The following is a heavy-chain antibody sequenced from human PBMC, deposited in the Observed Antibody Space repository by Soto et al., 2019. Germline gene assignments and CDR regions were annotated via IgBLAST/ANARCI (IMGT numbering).Heavy chain of an antibody. CDR3: ARVVVAATVDY. V-gene: IGHV3-30-3*01. J-gene: IGHJ4*02. CDR2: ISYDGSNK. CDR1: GFTFSSYA. Sequence: PGGSLRLSCAAPGFTFSSYAMHWVRQAPGKGLEWVAVISYDGSNKYYADSVKGRFTISRDNSKNTLYLQMNSLRAEDTAVYYCARVVVAATVDYWGQGTLVTVSS. D-gene: IGHD2-15*01.